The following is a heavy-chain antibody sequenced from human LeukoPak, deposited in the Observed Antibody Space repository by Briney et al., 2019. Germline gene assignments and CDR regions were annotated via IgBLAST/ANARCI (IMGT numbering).Heavy chain of an antibody. Sequence: KPSETLSLTCTVSGGSISSYYWSWIRQPPGKGLEWMGIIYPGDSDTRYSPSFQGQVTISADKSISTAYLQWSSLKASDTAMYYCARQGNSSGWYEGLDYWGQGTLVTVSS. CDR1: GGSISSYY. D-gene: IGHD6-19*01. V-gene: IGHV5-51*01. J-gene: IGHJ4*02. CDR2: IYPGDSDT. CDR3: ARQGNSSGWYEGLDY.